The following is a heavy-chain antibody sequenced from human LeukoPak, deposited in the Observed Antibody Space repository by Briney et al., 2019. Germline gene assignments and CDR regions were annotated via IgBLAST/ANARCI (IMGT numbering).Heavy chain of an antibody. CDR2: ITYDGYYK. CDR3: ARDLSPVVRASPMGY. Sequence: PGGSLRLSCAASGFTFSSHSMNWVRQSPGKGLEWVALITYDGYYKYYSDSVKGRFTISSDTSKNTLYLQMNSLRAEDTAVYYCARDLSPVVRASPMGYWGQGTLVTVSS. V-gene: IGHV3-30*03. D-gene: IGHD3-10*01. J-gene: IGHJ4*02. CDR1: GFTFSSHS.